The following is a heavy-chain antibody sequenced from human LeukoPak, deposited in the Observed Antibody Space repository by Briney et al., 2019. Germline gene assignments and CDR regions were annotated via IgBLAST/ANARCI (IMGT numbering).Heavy chain of an antibody. CDR1: SDSFIGYF. CDR2: INHSGRT. D-gene: IGHD3-22*01. Sequence: SETLSLTCAASSDSFIGYFWTWIRQAPGKGLEWIEDINHSGRTNYNPSLQRRVSISVDTSKNQFSLNVTSVTGADTAVYYCARTSGFFDSSGFYQQNPYYFQYWGQGVLVTVSS. J-gene: IGHJ4*02. CDR3: ARTSGFFDSSGFYQQNPYYFQY. V-gene: IGHV4-34*01.